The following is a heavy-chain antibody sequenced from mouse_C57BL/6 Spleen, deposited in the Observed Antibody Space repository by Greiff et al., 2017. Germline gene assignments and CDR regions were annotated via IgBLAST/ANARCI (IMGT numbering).Heavy chain of an antibody. Sequence: LQQPGAELVRPGSSVKLSCKASGYTFTSYWMHWVKQRPIQGLEWIGNIDPSDSETHYNQKFKDKATLTVDKSSSTAYMQLSSLTSEDSAVYYCARDHYGSSFFDYWGQGTTLTVSS. CDR2: IDPSDSET. V-gene: IGHV1-52*01. J-gene: IGHJ2*01. CDR1: GYTFTSYW. D-gene: IGHD1-1*01. CDR3: ARDHYGSSFFDY.